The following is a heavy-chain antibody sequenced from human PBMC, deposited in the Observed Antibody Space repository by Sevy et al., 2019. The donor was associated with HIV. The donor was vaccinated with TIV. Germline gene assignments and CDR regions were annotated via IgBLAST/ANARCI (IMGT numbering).Heavy chain of an antibody. Sequence: SETLSLTCSVSGSINSYYWSWIRQTPEKELEWIGYIYYNGNTNHNPSLKSRVTMSIDTSKNQFSLKLSSVTAADTAVYYCARPHSPYTSSSYFLNWGQSILVTVSS. V-gene: IGHV4-59*08. J-gene: IGHJ1*01. CDR1: GSINSYY. CDR2: IYYNGNT. CDR3: ARPHSPYTSSSYFLN. D-gene: IGHD6-6*01.